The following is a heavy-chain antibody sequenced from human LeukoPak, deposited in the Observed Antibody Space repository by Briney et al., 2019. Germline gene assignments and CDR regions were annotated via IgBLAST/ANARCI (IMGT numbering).Heavy chain of an antibody. D-gene: IGHD3-3*01. V-gene: IGHV3-23*01. CDR3: ARVGITIFGVEEY. CDR1: GFTFSSYG. J-gene: IGHJ4*02. Sequence: GGSLRLSCAASGFTFSSYGMSWVRQAPGKGLEWVSTISYSGASSYFADSVKGRFTISRDNSKNTLCLQMNSLRAEDTAVYYCARVGITIFGVEEYWGQGTLVTVSS. CDR2: ISYSGASS.